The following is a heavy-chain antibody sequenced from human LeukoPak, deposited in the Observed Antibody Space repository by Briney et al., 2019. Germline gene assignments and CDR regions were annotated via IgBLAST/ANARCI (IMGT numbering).Heavy chain of an antibody. J-gene: IGHJ4*02. CDR2: ISAYNGNT. D-gene: IGHD3-10*01. CDR1: GYTFTSYG. Sequence: ASVKVSCKASGYTFTSYGISWVRQAPGQGLEWMGWISAYNGNTNYAQKLQGRVTMTEDTSTDTAYMELSSLRSEDTAVYYCATGPWFGESPFDYWGQGTLVTVSS. CDR3: ATGPWFGESPFDY. V-gene: IGHV1-18*01.